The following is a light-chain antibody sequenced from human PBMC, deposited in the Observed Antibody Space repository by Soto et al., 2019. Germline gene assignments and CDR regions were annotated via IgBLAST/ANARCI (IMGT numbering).Light chain of an antibody. CDR1: QSVSRT. Sequence: EIVMTQSPASLSVSPGERATLSCRASQSVSRTLAWYQQKPGQAPRLLIYGASTRATGIPARFSGRGSGTDFTLTISSLQSEDFAVYYCQQYGSSPRTVGQGTKVDIK. J-gene: IGKJ1*01. V-gene: IGKV3-15*01. CDR3: QQYGSSPRT. CDR2: GAS.